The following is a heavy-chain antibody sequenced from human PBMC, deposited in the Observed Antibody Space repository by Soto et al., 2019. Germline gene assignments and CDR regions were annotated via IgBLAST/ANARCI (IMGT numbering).Heavy chain of an antibody. Sequence: QVQLVQSGAEVKKPGSSVKVSCKASGGTFSSYTITWVRQAPGQGLEWMGRIIPVVGITNYAQKFQGRVTITADKSTSTTYMELNSLRSEDTAVYYCARGKHYGDYYGMDVWGPGTTVTVSS. J-gene: IGHJ6*02. V-gene: IGHV1-69*02. D-gene: IGHD4-17*01. CDR3: ARGKHYGDYYGMDV. CDR1: GGTFSSYT. CDR2: IIPVVGIT.